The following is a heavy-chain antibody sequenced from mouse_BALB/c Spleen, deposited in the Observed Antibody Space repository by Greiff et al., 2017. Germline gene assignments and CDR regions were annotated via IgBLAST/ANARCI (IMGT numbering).Heavy chain of an antibody. CDR3: ARDFLNYYGSTPFAY. D-gene: IGHD1-1*01. Sequence: VQLKESGPGLVKPSQSLSLTCSVTGYSITSGYYWNWIRQFPGNKLEWMGYISYDGSNNYNPSLKNRISITRDTSKNQFFLKLNSVTTEDTATYYCARDFLNYYGSTPFAYWGQGTLVTVSA. CDR2: ISYDGSN. CDR1: GYSITSGYY. J-gene: IGHJ3*01. V-gene: IGHV3-6*02.